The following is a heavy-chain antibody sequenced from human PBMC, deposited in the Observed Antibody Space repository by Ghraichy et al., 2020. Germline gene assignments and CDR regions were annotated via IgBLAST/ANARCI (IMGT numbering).Heavy chain of an antibody. Sequence: GALRLSCAASGFTFSSYGMHWVRQAPGKGLEWVAVISYDGSNKYYADSVKGRFTISRDNSKNTLYLQMNSLRAEDTAVYYCAKGAYYYDSSGYFEDYWGQGTLVTVSS. J-gene: IGHJ4*02. CDR3: AKGAYYYDSSGYFEDY. CDR2: ISYDGSNK. D-gene: IGHD3-22*01. CDR1: GFTFSSYG. V-gene: IGHV3-30*18.